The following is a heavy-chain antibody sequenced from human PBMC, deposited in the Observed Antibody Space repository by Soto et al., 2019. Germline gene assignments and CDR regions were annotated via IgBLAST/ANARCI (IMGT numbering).Heavy chain of an antibody. V-gene: IGHV4-39*01. CDR1: GGSISSSNYY. CDR2: IYYSGST. CDR3: ASPTLGAFDI. J-gene: IGHJ3*02. D-gene: IGHD3-16*01. Sequence: SETLSLTCSVSGGSISSSNYYWGWIRQPPGKGLEWIGSIYYSGSTSYNSSLKSRVTISVDTSKNQFSLRLSSVTAADTAVYYCASPTLGAFDIWGQGTMVTVSS.